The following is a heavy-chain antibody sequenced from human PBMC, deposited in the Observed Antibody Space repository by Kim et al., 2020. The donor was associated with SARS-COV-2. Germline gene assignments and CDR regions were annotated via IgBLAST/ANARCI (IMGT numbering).Heavy chain of an antibody. Sequence: SETLSLTCAVYGGSFSGYYWSWICQPPGKGLEWNWEINHCGSTNNNPSLQSRVTITVDTSKNQFSLTLSSVTAADTAVYYCARGDYGDYILQHWGQGTPVTVSS. D-gene: IGHD4-17*01. CDR3: ARGDYGDYILQH. CDR1: GGSFSGYY. V-gene: IGHV4-34*01. J-gene: IGHJ1*01. CDR2: INHCGST.